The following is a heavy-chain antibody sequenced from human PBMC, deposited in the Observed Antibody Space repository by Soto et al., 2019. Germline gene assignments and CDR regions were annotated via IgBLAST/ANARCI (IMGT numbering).Heavy chain of an antibody. V-gene: IGHV1-18*01. Sequence: ASVKVSCKASGYTFTNYAMHWVRQAPGQRLEWMGWISAYNGNTNYAQKLQGRVTMTTDTSTSTAYMELRSLRSDDTAVYYCARDLGFIAAASNYYGMDVWGHGTTVTVSS. J-gene: IGHJ6*02. CDR2: ISAYNGNT. D-gene: IGHD6-13*01. CDR1: GYTFTNYA. CDR3: ARDLGFIAAASNYYGMDV.